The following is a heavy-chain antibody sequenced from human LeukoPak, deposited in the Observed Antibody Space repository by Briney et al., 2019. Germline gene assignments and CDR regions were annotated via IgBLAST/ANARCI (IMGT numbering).Heavy chain of an antibody. CDR2: ISRGSDHI. CDR3: ARPYDTRGYFPDY. Sequence: PGGSLRLSCAASGFTFSSYAMNWVGQAPGKGLEWVSSISRGSDHIFYADSMKGRFTISRDNVKNSLYLQMNSLGAEDTAVYYCARPYDTRGYFPDYWGQGTLVTVSS. CDR1: GFTFSSYA. D-gene: IGHD3-22*01. J-gene: IGHJ4*02. V-gene: IGHV3-21*01.